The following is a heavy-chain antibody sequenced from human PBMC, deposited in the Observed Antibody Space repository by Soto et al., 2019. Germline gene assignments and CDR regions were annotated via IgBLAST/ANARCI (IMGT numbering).Heavy chain of an antibody. J-gene: IGHJ4*02. CDR1: GYTFTSYG. CDR2: ISTYNGNT. Sequence: QVQLVQSGAEVKKPGASVKVSCKASGYTFTSYGISWVRQAPGQGLEWMGWISTYNGNTNYAQKLQGRVTMTHDTSTSTAYMELRSLRSDDTAVYYCARFGSFGMVVAAIPYYFDYWGQGTLVTVSS. CDR3: ARFGSFGMVVAAIPYYFDY. V-gene: IGHV1-18*04. D-gene: IGHD2-15*01.